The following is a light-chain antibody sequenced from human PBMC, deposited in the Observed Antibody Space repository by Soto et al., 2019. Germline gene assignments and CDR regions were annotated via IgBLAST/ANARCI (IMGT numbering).Light chain of an antibody. V-gene: IGKV3-11*01. CDR1: QSVSTY. J-gene: IGKJ4*01. CDR3: QQRSNWPST. CDR2: DAS. Sequence: EIVVTQSPVTLSLSPGERATLSCRASQSVSTYLAWYQQKPGRAPRLLIYDASSRATGIPARFSGSGSGTDFTLTISSLEPEDFAVYYCQQRSNWPSTFGGGTKVEIK.